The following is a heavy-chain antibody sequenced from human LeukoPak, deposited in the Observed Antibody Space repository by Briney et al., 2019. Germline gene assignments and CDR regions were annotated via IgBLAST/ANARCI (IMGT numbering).Heavy chain of an antibody. D-gene: IGHD3-9*01. Sequence: SVKGRFTISRDNAKNSLYLQMNSLRADDTAVYYCARQEAAYNVLRYFDWLPNADYWGQGTLVTVSS. CDR3: ARQEAAYNVLRYFDWLPNADY. V-gene: IGHV3-48*01. J-gene: IGHJ4*02.